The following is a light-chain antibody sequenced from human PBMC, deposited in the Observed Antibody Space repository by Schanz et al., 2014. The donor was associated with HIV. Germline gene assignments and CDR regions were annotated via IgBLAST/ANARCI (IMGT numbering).Light chain of an antibody. J-gene: IGKJ5*01. CDR2: GAS. V-gene: IGKV3-15*01. CDR3: QQRSNWPIT. CDR1: QSVSSS. Sequence: EIVMTQSPATLSVSLGERATLSCRASQSVSSSLAWYQQKPGQAPRLLIYGASIRATDIPARFSGGGSGTEFTLTINSLQSEDFAVYYCQQRSNWPITFGQGTRLEIK.